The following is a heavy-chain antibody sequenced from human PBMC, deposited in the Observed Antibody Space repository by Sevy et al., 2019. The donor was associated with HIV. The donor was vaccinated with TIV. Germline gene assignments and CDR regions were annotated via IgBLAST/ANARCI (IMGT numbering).Heavy chain of an antibody. D-gene: IGHD6-13*01. CDR2: ISGYNGNT. J-gene: IGHJ3*02. V-gene: IGHV1-18*01. CDR1: GYTFSRNG. CDR3: ARDRGSSWFGNDAFDI. Sequence: ASVKVSCKASGYTFSRNGINWVRQAPGQGLEWMGWISGYNGNTNYAQKLQGRVTMTTDTSTRTVYMELRSLRSDDTAIYYCARDRGSSWFGNDAFDIWGQRTLVTVSS.